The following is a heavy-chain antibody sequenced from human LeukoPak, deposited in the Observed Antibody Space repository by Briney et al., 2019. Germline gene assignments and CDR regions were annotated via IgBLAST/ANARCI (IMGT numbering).Heavy chain of an antibody. CDR1: GFAFSTYW. CDR3: ARGFLGSCSGGCCYSGY. CDR2: INTDGRTT. D-gene: IGHD2-15*01. V-gene: IGHV3-74*01. Sequence: PGGSLRLSCAASGFAFSTYWMHWVRQAPGKGLVWVSHINTDGRTTNYADSVKGRFTISRDNAKNTLYLQMNSLRVEDAAVYYCARGFLGSCSGGCCYSGYWGQGTLVAVSS. J-gene: IGHJ4*02.